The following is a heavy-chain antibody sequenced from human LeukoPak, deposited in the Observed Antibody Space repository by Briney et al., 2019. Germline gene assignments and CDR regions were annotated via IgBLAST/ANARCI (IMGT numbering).Heavy chain of an antibody. D-gene: IGHD3-10*01. CDR1: GYSFTSYW. CDR2: INPGDSDT. CDR3: ARLQESMVRGVTPFDY. Sequence: GESLKISCKGSGYSFTSYWIGWVRQMPGKGLEWMGIINPGDSDTRYSPSFQGQVTISADKSISTAYLQWSSLKASDTAMYYCARLQESMVRGVTPFDYWGQGTLVTVSS. V-gene: IGHV5-51*01. J-gene: IGHJ4*02.